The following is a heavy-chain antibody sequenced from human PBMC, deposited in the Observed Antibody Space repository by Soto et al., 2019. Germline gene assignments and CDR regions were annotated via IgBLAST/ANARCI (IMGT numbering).Heavy chain of an antibody. J-gene: IGHJ4*02. CDR3: ARAANCRTGHCYQFAY. CDR2: IGTGYGDT. CDR1: GFVFSSYA. Sequence: GRSLRLSCPPSGFVFSSYAMAWVLQAPGKGLRWVVAIGTGYGDTFDGDSGKGRFTVSRDNSKKTRFLQRDTPRAEDTAVYYCARAANCRTGHCYQFAYWGQGP. D-gene: IGHD2-21*02. V-gene: IGHV3-23*01.